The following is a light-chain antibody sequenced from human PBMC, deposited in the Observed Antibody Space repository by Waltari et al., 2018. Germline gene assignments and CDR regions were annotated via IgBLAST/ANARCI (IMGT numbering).Light chain of an antibody. J-gene: IGKJ2*01. CDR2: VAS. CDR1: QTVYANY. Sequence: VVSQSPGTLSLSPGERATLSCTTSQTVYANYLAWSQHKPGQPPSLLLYVASRRATGIPERFSGSGSGTHFTLTISRVDPEDFAVYYCQEYGNSPPYNFGPGTRLEI. V-gene: IGKV3-20*01. CDR3: QEYGNSPPYN.